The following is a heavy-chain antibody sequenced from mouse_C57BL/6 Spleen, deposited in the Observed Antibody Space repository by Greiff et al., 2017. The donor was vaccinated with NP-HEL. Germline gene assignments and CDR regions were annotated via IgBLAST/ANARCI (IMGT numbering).Heavy chain of an antibody. D-gene: IGHD2-2*01. Sequence: VQLQQSGPELVKPGASVKMSCKASGYTFTDYNMHWVKQSHGKSLEWIGYINPNNGGTSYNQKFKGQATLTVNKSSSTAYMELRSLTSEDSAVYYGARAPPSDDGYDRGFDYWGQGTTRTVSS. V-gene: IGHV1-22*01. J-gene: IGHJ2*01. CDR3: ARAPPSDDGYDRGFDY. CDR1: GYTFTDYN. CDR2: INPNNGGT.